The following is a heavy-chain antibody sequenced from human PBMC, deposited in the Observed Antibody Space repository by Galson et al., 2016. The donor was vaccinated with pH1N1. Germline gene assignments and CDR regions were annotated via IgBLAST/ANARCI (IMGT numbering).Heavy chain of an antibody. D-gene: IGHD3-10*01. CDR1: GYIFTNYY. CDR3: ILMSRGNALKR. V-gene: IGHV1-2*02. CDR2: INPNSGGT. Sequence: SVKVSCKASGYIFTNYYIHWVRQAPGQGLEWMGWINPNSGGTKFPQKFQGRVTMTRDTSITTAYMDLSSLRSDDTAVYYCILMSRGNALKRWGQGTMVTVSS. J-gene: IGHJ3*01.